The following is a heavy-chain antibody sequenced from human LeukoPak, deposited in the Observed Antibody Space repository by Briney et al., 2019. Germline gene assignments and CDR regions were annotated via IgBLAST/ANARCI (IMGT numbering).Heavy chain of an antibody. D-gene: IGHD3-10*01. CDR3: ARAGDYYVSGSYLGY. CDR1: GGSISSGSYY. Sequence: TLSLTCTVSGGSISSGSYYWSWIRQPAGKGLEWIGRIYTSGSTNYNPSLKSRVTISVDTSKNQFSLTLSSVTAADAAVYYCARAGDYYVSGSYLGYWGQGTLVTVSS. V-gene: IGHV4-61*02. J-gene: IGHJ4*02. CDR2: IYTSGST.